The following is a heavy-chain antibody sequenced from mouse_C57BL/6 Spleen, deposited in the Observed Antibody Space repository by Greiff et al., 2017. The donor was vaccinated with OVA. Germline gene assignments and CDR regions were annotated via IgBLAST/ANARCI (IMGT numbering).Heavy chain of an antibody. V-gene: IGHV1-69*01. J-gene: IGHJ4*01. Sequence: QVQLQQPGAELVMPGASVKLSCKASGYTFTSYWMHWVKQRPGQGLEWIGEFDPSDSYTNYNQKFKGKSTLTVDKSSSTAYLQLSSLTSEDSAVYYCARRRSYYGYDYDMDYWGQGTSVTVSS. CDR2: FDPSDSYT. D-gene: IGHD2-2*01. CDR3: ARRRSYYGYDYDMDY. CDR1: GYTFTSYW.